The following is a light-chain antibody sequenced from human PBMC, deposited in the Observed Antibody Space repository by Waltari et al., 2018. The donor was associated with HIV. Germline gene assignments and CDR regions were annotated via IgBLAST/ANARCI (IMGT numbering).Light chain of an antibody. J-gene: IGLJ3*02. CDR1: SSNIGAGYD. Sequence: QSVLTQPPSVSGAPGQRGTITCTGSSSNIGAGYDVHWYQQFPGTAPKLLICGNSHRPSGVPDRFAGSKSGTSASLAITGLQAEDEADYYCQSYDSSLSGWVFGGGTKLTVL. V-gene: IGLV1-40*01. CDR2: GNS. CDR3: QSYDSSLSGWV.